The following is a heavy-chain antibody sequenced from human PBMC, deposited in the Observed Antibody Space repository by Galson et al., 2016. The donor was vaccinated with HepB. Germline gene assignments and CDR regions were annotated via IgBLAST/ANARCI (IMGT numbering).Heavy chain of an antibody. D-gene: IGHD1-26*01. CDR3: ATAKWEPPARKNGFDP. V-gene: IGHV1-24*01. CDR1: GYTLTDLS. J-gene: IGHJ5*02. CDR2: FDPEDGEI. Sequence: SVKVSCKVSGYTLTDLSMHWVRQAPGKGLEWMGGFDPEDGEIIYAQTFQGRVTMTEDTSTDTAYMEMSSLRSEDTAVYYCATAKWEPPARKNGFDPWGQGTLVTVSS.